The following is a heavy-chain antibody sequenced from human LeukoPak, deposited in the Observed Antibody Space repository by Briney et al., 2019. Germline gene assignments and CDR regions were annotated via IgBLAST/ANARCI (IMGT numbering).Heavy chain of an antibody. CDR1: GGTFSSYA. CDR3: AREIAAADYNWFDP. Sequence: SVKVSCKASGGTFSSYAISWVRQAPGQGLEWMGRIIPILGIVNYAQKFQGRVTITRDTSASTAYMELSSLRSEDTAVYYCAREIAAADYNWFDPWGQGTLVTVSS. J-gene: IGHJ5*02. CDR2: IIPILGIV. D-gene: IGHD6-13*01. V-gene: IGHV1-69*04.